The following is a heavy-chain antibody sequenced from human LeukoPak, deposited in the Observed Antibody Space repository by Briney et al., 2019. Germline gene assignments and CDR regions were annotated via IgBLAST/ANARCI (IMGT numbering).Heavy chain of an antibody. V-gene: IGHV3-15*01. D-gene: IGHD1-26*01. J-gene: IGHJ4*02. CDR1: GFTFNKAW. Sequence: GGSLRLSCATSGFTFNKAWMSWVRQGPGKGLEWVGRIKNEADGGTTEFAAPVKGRFSISRDDSKNILYLQMNSLKIEDTAVYYCATLPYSGSYYGITSFDYWGQGSLVTVSS. CDR3: ATLPYSGSYYGITSFDY. CDR2: IKNEADGGTT.